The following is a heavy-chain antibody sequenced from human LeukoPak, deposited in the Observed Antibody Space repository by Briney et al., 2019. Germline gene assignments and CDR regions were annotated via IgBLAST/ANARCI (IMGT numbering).Heavy chain of an antibody. CDR2: INHSGST. D-gene: IGHD3-16*02. Sequence: PSETLSLTCAVYGGSFSGYYWSWIRQPPGKGLEWIGEINHSGSTNYNPSLKSRVTISVDTSKNQFSLKLSSVTAADTAVYYCARGPVHYDYVWGSYRKYYFDYWGQGTLVTVSS. CDR1: GGSFSGYY. J-gene: IGHJ4*02. V-gene: IGHV4-34*01. CDR3: ARGPVHYDYVWGSYRKYYFDY.